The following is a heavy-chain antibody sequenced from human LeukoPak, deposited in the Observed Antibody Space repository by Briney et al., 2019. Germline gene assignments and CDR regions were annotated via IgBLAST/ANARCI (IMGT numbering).Heavy chain of an antibody. CDR2: ISSSSSYI. CDR1: GFTFSSYS. Sequence: GGSLRLSCAASGFTFSSYSMNWVRQAPGEGLEWVSSISSSSSYIYYADSVKGRFTISRDNAKNSLYLQMNSLRAEDTAVYYCAREDEPDYYDSSGYSDYWGQGTLVTVSS. D-gene: IGHD3-22*01. CDR3: AREDEPDYYDSSGYSDY. V-gene: IGHV3-21*01. J-gene: IGHJ4*02.